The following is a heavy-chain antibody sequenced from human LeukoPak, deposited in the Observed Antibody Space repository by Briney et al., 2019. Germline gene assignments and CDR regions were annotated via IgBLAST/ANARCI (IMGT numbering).Heavy chain of an antibody. CDR3: ARESWSGYYRTAFDY. Sequence: GGSLRLSCATTRFTFSSYAMHWVRQAPGKGLEWVAVISYDGSNKYYADSVKGRFTISRDNSKNTLYLQMNSLRAEDTAVYYCARESWSGYYRTAFDYWGQGTLVTVSS. D-gene: IGHD3-3*01. CDR2: ISYDGSNK. J-gene: IGHJ4*02. V-gene: IGHV3-30*01. CDR1: RFTFSSYA.